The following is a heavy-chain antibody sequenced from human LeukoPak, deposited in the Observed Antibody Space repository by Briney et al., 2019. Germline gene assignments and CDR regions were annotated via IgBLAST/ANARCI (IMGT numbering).Heavy chain of an antibody. CDR1: GFTFSSYS. CDR3: ARAQGSGWYALYYFDY. V-gene: IGHV3-21*01. CDR2: ISSSSSYI. Sequence: GGSLRLSSAASGFTFSSYSMNWVRQAPGKGLEWVSSISSSSSYIYYADSVKGRFTISRDNAKNSLYLQMNSLRAEDTAVYYCARAQGSGWYALYYFDYWGQGTLVTVSS. J-gene: IGHJ4*02. D-gene: IGHD6-19*01.